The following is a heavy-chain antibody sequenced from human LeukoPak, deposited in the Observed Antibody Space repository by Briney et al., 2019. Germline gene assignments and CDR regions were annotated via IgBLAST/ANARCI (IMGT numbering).Heavy chain of an antibody. CDR1: GFTLSSYA. CDR3: AKDARHREDYFDY. V-gene: IGHV3-23*01. D-gene: IGHD3-10*01. J-gene: IGHJ4*02. CDR2: ISGSGGTR. Sequence: GGSLRLSCATSGFTLSSYAMSRVRQAPGKGLEWVSAISGSGGTRYYADSVKGRFTISRDNSKNTLYLQMNSLRAEDTAVYYCAKDARHREDYFDYWGRGTLVTVSS.